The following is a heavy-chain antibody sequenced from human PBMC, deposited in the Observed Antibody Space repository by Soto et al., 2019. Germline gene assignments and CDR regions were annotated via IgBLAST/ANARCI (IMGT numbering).Heavy chain of an antibody. CDR1: GFTFSSYG. CDR2: IWYDGSNK. V-gene: IGHV3-33*06. D-gene: IGHD6-13*01. CDR3: AKAYSNSWPNDWFDP. J-gene: IGHJ5*02. Sequence: GGSLRLSCAASGFTFSSYGMHWVRQAPGKGLEWVAVIWYDGSNKYYADSVKGRFTISRDNSKNTLYLQMNSLRAEYTAVYYCAKAYSNSWPNDWFDPWGQGTLVTVSS.